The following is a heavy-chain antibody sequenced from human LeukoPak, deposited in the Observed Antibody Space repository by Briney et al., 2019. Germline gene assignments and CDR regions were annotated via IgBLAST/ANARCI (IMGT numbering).Heavy chain of an antibody. CDR3: ARDVNYYYYMDV. CDR1: GFAFSSYA. V-gene: IGHV3-30*04. J-gene: IGHJ6*03. Sequence: GGSLRLSCAASGFAFSSYAMHWVRQAPGKGLEWVAIISYDGITESYSDSVKGRFTISRDNFKSTLYLQMSSLRGEDTAVYFCARDVNYYYYMDVWGKGTTVTISS. CDR2: ISYDGITE.